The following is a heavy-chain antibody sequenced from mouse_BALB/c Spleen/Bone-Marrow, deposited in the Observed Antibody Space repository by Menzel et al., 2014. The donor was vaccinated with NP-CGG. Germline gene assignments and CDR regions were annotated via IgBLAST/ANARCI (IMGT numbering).Heavy chain of an antibody. CDR3: ARYLIFYDYDEAMDY. J-gene: IGHJ4*01. D-gene: IGHD2-4*01. V-gene: IGHV14-3*02. Sequence: VHAKQSGAELVKPGASVKLSCTASGFNIKDTYMHWVKQRPEQGLEWIGRIDPANGDTKYDPKFQGKATITADTSSNTAYLQLSSLTSEDTAVYYCARYLIFYDYDEAMDYWGQGTSVTVSS. CDR1: GFNIKDTY. CDR2: IDPANGDT.